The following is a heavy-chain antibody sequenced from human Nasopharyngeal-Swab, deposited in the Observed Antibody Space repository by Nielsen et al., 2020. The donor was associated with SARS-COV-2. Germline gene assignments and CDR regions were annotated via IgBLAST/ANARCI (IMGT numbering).Heavy chain of an antibody. CDR3: VRTEWFNLWFDP. CDR2: IYYSGST. Sequence: WIRQPPGKGLEWIGSIYYSGSTYYNPSLKSRVTISVDTSKNQFSLKLSSVTAADTAVYYCVRTEWFNLWFDPWGQGTLVTVS. V-gene: IGHV4-39*07. J-gene: IGHJ5*02. D-gene: IGHD3-3*01.